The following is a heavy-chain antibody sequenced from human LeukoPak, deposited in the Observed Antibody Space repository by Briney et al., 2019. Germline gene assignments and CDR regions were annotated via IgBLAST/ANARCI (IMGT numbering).Heavy chain of an antibody. Sequence: PSETLSLTCTVSGGSINYDYWSWIRQPPGKGLEWIGYVFYSGSTNYSPPLRGRVTMSVDTSKNQFSLRLSSLTASDTAVYYCAGYQRTGLSATGLDYWGQGILVTVSS. CDR1: GGSINYDY. D-gene: IGHD4-17*01. V-gene: IGHV4-59*01. CDR3: AGYQRTGLSATGLDY. J-gene: IGHJ4*02. CDR2: VFYSGST.